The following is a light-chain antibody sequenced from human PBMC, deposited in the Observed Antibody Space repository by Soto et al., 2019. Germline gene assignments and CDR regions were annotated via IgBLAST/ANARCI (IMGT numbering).Light chain of an antibody. V-gene: IGLV2-14*01. CDR1: SRDVGAYNL. CDR2: EVR. Sequence: QSALTQPGSVSGSPGQSITISCSGTSRDVGAYNLDSWYQQRPGKAHKLLIYEVRNRPSGLSYRFSGSKSGNTASLTISSLLPEDEADYFCSSFSSRNTLVFGGGTKLTVL. J-gene: IGLJ2*01. CDR3: SSFSSRNTLV.